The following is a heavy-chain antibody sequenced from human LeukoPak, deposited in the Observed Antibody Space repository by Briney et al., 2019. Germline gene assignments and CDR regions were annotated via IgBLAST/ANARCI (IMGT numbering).Heavy chain of an antibody. Sequence: SETLSLTCTASGYSISSGYYWGWIRQPPGKGLEWIGSIYQSGSTNYNPSLKSRVTISVDTSKNQFSLKLSSVTAADTAVYYCARAAYSSSWYYFDYWGQGTLVTVSS. CDR1: GYSISSGYY. J-gene: IGHJ4*02. D-gene: IGHD6-13*01. CDR2: IYQSGST. CDR3: ARAAYSSSWYYFDY. V-gene: IGHV4-38-2*02.